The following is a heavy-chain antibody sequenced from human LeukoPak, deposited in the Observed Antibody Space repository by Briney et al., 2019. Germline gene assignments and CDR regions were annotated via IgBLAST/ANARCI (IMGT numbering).Heavy chain of an antibody. CDR2: INHSGST. CDR1: GGSFSGYY. CDR3: ARGQYSAYYYGMDV. D-gene: IGHD2-15*01. J-gene: IGHJ6*02. Sequence: SETLSLTCAVYGGSFSGYYWSWIRQPPGKGLEWIGEINHSGSTNYNPSLKSRVTISVDTSKNQFSLKLSSVTAADTAVYYCARGQYSAYYYGMDVWGQGTTVTVSS. V-gene: IGHV4-34*01.